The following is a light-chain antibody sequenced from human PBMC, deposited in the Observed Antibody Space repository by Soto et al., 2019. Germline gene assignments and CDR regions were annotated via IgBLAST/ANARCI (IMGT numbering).Light chain of an antibody. V-gene: IGKV3-15*01. Sequence: EIVMTQSPATLSVSAGERATLSCRASQSVSSNLAWYQQKPGQAPRLLIYGASTRATGIPARCSGSGSGTEFTLTNSSLQSEDFAVYYCQQYNYWPQTFGQVTKVEIK. CDR3: QQYNYWPQT. CDR1: QSVSSN. CDR2: GAS. J-gene: IGKJ1*01.